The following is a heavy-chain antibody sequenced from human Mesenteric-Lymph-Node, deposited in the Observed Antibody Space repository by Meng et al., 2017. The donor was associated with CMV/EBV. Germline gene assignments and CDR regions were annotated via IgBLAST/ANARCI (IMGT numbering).Heavy chain of an antibody. Sequence: SETLSLTCTVSGGSISSYYWSWIRQPPGKGLEWIGYIYYSGSTNYNPSLKSRVTISVDTSKNQFSLKLSSVTAADTAVYYCAREGSPSWGFDPWGQGTLVTVSS. CDR3: AREGSPSWGFDP. V-gene: IGHV4-59*01. D-gene: IGHD6-6*01. CDR1: GGSISSYY. CDR2: IYYSGST. J-gene: IGHJ5*02.